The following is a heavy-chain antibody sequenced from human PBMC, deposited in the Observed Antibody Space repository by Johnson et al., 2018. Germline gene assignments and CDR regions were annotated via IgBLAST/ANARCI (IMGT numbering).Heavy chain of an antibody. CDR1: GFTFSSYG. Sequence: QVQLVQSGGGVVQPGRSLRLSCAASGFTFSSYGMHWVRQAPGKGLEGVAVISYDGSNKYYADSVKGRFTISRDNSKNTLYLQMNSLTAEDTAVYYCAKDESSAPDHYYYYYYMDVWGKGTTVTVSS. V-gene: IGHV3-30*18. J-gene: IGHJ6*03. CDR3: AKDESSAPDHYYYYYYMDV. D-gene: IGHD6-19*01. CDR2: ISYDGSNK.